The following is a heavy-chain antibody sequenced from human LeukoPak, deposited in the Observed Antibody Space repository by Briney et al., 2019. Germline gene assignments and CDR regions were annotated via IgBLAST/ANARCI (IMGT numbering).Heavy chain of an antibody. CDR2: IIGSGGST. CDR1: GFTFSSYA. D-gene: IGHD3-3*01. CDR3: AKRGGLGFLEWLLYGGLDY. V-gene: IGHV3-23*01. Sequence: GSLRLSCAASGFTFSSYAMSWVRPAPGKGLEWVSAIIGSGGSTYYADSVKGRFTISRDNSKNTLYLQMNSLRAEDTAVYYCAKRGGLGFLEWLLYGGLDYWGQGTLVTVSS. J-gene: IGHJ4*02.